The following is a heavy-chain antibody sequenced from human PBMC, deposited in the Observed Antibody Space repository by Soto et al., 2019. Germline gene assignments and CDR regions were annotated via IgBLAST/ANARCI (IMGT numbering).Heavy chain of an antibody. CDR2: INPSGGST. D-gene: IGHD3-10*01. J-gene: IGHJ6*02. CDR3: AGDLGRSGYGMDV. V-gene: IGHV1-46*01. CDR1: GYTFTSYY. Sequence: QVQLVQSGAEVKKPGASVKVSCKASGYTFTSYYMHWVRQAPGQGLEWMGIINPSGGSTSYAQECQGGGTMTRDTSTSTVYMELSSLRSEDTAVYYCAGDLGRSGYGMDVWGQGTTVTVSS.